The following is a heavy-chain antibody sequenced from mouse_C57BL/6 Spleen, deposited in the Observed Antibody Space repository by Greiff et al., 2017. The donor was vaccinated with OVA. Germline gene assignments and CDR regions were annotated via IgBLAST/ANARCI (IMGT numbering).Heavy chain of an antibody. Sequence: QVHVKQSGPGLVQPSQSLSITCTVSGFSLTSYGVHWVRQSPGKGLEWLGVIWSGGSTDYNAAFISRLSISKDNSKSQVFFKMNSLQADDTAIYYCARKGGYYGYAMDYWGQGTSVTVSS. CDR1: GFSLTSYG. CDR2: IWSGGST. V-gene: IGHV2-2*01. CDR3: ARKGGYYGYAMDY. D-gene: IGHD2-1*01. J-gene: IGHJ4*01.